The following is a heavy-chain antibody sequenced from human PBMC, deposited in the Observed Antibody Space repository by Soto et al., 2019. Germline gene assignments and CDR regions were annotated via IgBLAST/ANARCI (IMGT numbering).Heavy chain of an antibody. CDR2: IYHSGGT. D-gene: IGHD2-2*01. CDR3: ARSSTSANYFDY. CDR1: GGSISSDTYY. Sequence: LSLTCTVSGGSISSDTYYWSWIRQHPVKGLEWIGYIYHSGGTYYNPSLKSRVTISVDTSKNQFSLKLNSVTAADTAVYYCARSSTSANYFDYWGQGTLVTVSS. V-gene: IGHV4-31*03. J-gene: IGHJ4*02.